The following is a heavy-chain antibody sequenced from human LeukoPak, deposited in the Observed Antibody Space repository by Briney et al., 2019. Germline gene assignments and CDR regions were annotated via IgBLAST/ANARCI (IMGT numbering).Heavy chain of an antibody. CDR3: ARRRGGSGSYYFDY. CDR1: GFSLTTSGVG. V-gene: IGHV2-5*01. CDR2: IYWNDYK. Sequence: SGPTLVNPTQTLTLTCSFSGFSLTTSGVGVGWVRQPPEKALEWLALIYWNDYKPYSPSLKSRLTISKDTTKNQVVLTMTDMDPVDTGTYYCARRRGGSGSYYFDYWGQGILVTVSS. D-gene: IGHD3-10*01. J-gene: IGHJ4*02.